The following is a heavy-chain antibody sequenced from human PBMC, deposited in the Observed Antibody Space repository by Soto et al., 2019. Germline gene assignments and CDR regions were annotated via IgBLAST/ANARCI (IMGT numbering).Heavy chain of an antibody. V-gene: IGHV3-23*01. CDR3: AKGNGLRFLEWPYYYYYMDV. J-gene: IGHJ6*03. D-gene: IGHD3-3*01. CDR1: GFPFSSYA. Sequence: GGSLSLSCAASGFPFSSYAMSWVRQAPGKGLEWVSAISGSGGSTYYADSVKGRFTISRDNSKNTLYLQMNSLRAEDTAVYYCAKGNGLRFLEWPYYYYYMDVWGKGTTVTVSS. CDR2: ISGSGGST.